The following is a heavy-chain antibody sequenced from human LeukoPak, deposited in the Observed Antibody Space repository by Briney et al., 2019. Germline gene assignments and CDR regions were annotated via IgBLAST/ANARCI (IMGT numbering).Heavy chain of an antibody. Sequence: GRSLRLSCAASGFSFSSYGMQWVRQAPGKGLEWVAVISYDGSNKYYGDSVKGRYTISRDNSKNTLYLQMNSLRAEDTAVYYCARDYYGSGRVYYYYYGMDVWGQGTTVTVSS. CDR1: GFSFSSYG. CDR3: ARDYYGSGRVYYYYYGMDV. V-gene: IGHV3-30*03. CDR2: ISYDGSNK. D-gene: IGHD3-10*01. J-gene: IGHJ6*02.